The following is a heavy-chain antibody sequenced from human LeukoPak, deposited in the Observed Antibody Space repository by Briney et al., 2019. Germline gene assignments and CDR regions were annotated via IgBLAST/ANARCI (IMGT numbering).Heavy chain of an antibody. CDR3: ARGEAVAGTGYYFDY. D-gene: IGHD6-19*01. V-gene: IGHV3-21*01. CDR2: ISSSSSYI. Sequence: GESLRLSCAASGFTFSSYSMNWVRQAPGKGLEWVSSISSSSSYIYYADSVTGRFTISRDNPKNSLSLQMNSLRAEDTAVYYCARGEAVAGTGYYFDYWGQGTLVTVSS. J-gene: IGHJ4*02. CDR1: GFTFSSYS.